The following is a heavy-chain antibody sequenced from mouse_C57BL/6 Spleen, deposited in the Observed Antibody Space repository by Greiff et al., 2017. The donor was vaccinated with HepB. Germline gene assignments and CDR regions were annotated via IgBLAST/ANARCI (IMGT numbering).Heavy chain of an antibody. CDR3: ARSCYGYEGPFGY. J-gene: IGHJ2*01. Sequence: EVQLQQSGPELVKPGASVKISCKASGYSFTGYYMNWVKQSPEKSLEWIGEINPSTGGTTYNQKFKAKATLTVDKSSSTAYMQLKSLTSEDSAVYYCARSCYGYEGPFGYWGQGTTLTVSS. V-gene: IGHV1-42*01. CDR2: INPSTGGT. D-gene: IGHD2-9*01. CDR1: GYSFTGYY.